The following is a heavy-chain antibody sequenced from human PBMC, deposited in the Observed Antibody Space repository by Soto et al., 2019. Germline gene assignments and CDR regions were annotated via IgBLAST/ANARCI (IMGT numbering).Heavy chain of an antibody. J-gene: IGHJ6*02. CDR1: GYTFARYG. V-gene: IGHV1-18*01. CDR2: ISAYNANT. D-gene: IGHD2-15*01. CDR3: ARAGPCRSGSCALSYPDYFGMDG. Sequence: ASVKVSCKASGYTFARYGISWVRQAPGQGLEWMGWISAYNANTKYAQKFQDRVTMTTDTFTPTVYMELRSLTRDDTAVYYCARAGPCRSGSCALSYPDYFGMDGWRQGTRVTVSS.